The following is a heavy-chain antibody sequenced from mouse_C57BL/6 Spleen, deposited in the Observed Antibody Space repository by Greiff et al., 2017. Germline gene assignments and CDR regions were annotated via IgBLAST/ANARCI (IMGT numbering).Heavy chain of an antibody. D-gene: IGHD2-4*01. CDR3: ARCDYDEVYYAMDY. J-gene: IGHJ4*01. CDR2: IYPGSGNT. CDR1: GYSFTSYY. V-gene: IGHV1-66*01. Sequence: QVQLKESGPELVKPGASVKISCKASGYSFTSYYIHWVKQRPGQGLEWIGWIYPGSGNTKYNEKFKGKATLTADTSSSTAYMQLSSLTSEDSAVYYCARCDYDEVYYAMDYWGQGTSVTVSS.